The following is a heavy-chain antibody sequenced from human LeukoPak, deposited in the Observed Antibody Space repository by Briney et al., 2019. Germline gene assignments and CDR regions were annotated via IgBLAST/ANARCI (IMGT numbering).Heavy chain of an antibody. J-gene: IGHJ3*02. D-gene: IGHD6-6*01. CDR3: ARDIAARRADI. CDR1: GGSISSGGYS. V-gene: IGHV4-30-4*07. Sequence: SETLSLTCAVSGGSISSGGYSWSWIRQPPGKGLEGIGYIYYSGSTYYNPSLKMRVSISVDTSKNQFSLTLSSVTAADTAVYYCARDIAARRADIWGQGTMVTVSS. CDR2: IYYSGST.